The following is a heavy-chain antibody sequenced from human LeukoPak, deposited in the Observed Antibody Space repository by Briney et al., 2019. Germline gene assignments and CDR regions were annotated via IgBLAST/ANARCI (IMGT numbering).Heavy chain of an antibody. V-gene: IGHV3-7*01. Sequence: GGSLRLSCAASGFTFSSYWMSWVRQAPGKGLEWVANIKQDGGEKYYVDSVKGRFTISRDNAKNSLYLQMNSLRAEDTAVYYCARDPAYDFWSGYLLGFDPWGQGTLVTVSS. CDR3: ARDPAYDFWSGYLLGFDP. CDR2: IKQDGGEK. J-gene: IGHJ5*02. D-gene: IGHD3-3*01. CDR1: GFTFSSYW.